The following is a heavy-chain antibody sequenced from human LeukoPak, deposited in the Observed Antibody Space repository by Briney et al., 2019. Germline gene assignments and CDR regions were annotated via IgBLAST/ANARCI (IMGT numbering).Heavy chain of an antibody. CDR3: ARGTLKAAATDFDY. J-gene: IGHJ4*02. Sequence: GGSLRLSCAASGFTFDDYGMSWVRRAPGKGLEWVSGINWNGGSTGYADSAKGRFTISRDNAKNSLYLQMNSLRAEDTALYYCARGTLKAAATDFDYWGQGTLVTVSS. D-gene: IGHD6-13*01. CDR1: GFTFDDYG. CDR2: INWNGGST. V-gene: IGHV3-20*04.